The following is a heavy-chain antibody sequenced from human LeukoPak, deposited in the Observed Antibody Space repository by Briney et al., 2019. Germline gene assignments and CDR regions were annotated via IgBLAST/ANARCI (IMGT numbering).Heavy chain of an antibody. CDR3: LRGAGALDT. J-gene: IGHJ3*02. Sequence: SQTLSLTRAISGDSVSSNSAAWNWIRHSPSRGLECLGRTYYRSKWYIDYAISVKGRITINPDTSKNQFSLHLNSVTPEDTAVYYCLRGAGALDTWGQGTTVTVSS. V-gene: IGHV6-1*01. D-gene: IGHD6-19*01. CDR2: TYYRSKWYI. CDR1: GDSVSSNSAA.